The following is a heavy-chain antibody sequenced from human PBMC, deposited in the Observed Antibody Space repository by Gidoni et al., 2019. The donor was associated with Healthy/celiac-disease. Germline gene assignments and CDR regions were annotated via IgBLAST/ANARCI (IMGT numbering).Heavy chain of an antibody. CDR3: ARDIYYDFWSGRDAFDI. V-gene: IGHV3-7*01. CDR1: GFTFSSYW. CDR2: IKQDGSEK. D-gene: IGHD3-3*01. Sequence: EVQLVESGGGLVQPGGSLRLSCAASGFTFSSYWMSWVRQAPGKGVEWVANIKQDGSEKYYVDSVKGRFTISRDNAKNSLYLQMNSLRAEDTAVYYCARDIYYDFWSGRDAFDIWGQGTMVTVSS. J-gene: IGHJ3*02.